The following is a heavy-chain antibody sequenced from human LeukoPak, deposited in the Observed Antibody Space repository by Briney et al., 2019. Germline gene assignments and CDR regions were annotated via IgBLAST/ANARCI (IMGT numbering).Heavy chain of an antibody. CDR2: ISSSSSYI. CDR1: GFTFSSYS. Sequence: GGSLRLSCAASGFTFSSYSMTWVRQAPGKGLEWVSSISSSSSYIYYADSVKGRFTISRDNAKNSLYLQMNSLRAEDTAVYYCAREHFIAAAAVDYWGQGTQVTVSS. D-gene: IGHD6-13*01. J-gene: IGHJ4*02. V-gene: IGHV3-21*01. CDR3: AREHFIAAAAVDY.